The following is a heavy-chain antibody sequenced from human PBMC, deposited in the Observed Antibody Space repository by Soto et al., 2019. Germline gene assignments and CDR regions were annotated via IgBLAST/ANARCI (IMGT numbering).Heavy chain of an antibody. CDR2: IYHSGST. V-gene: IGHV4-30-2*01. D-gene: IGHD5-12*01. CDR3: AAGGGLPRYY. CDR1: GGSISSGGYS. J-gene: IGHJ4*02. Sequence: QLQLQESGSGLVKPSQTLSLTCAVSGGSISSGGYSWSWIRQPPGKGLEWIGYIYHSGSTYYNPSRKSRVTIPVDRPKNQFSLKLSSVTAADTAVYYCAAGGGLPRYYWGQGTLVTVSS.